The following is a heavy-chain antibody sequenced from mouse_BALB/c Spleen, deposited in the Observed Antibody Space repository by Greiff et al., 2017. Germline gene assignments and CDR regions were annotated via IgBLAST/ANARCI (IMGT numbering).Heavy chain of an antibody. J-gene: IGHJ3*01. CDR2: ISTYYGDA. Sequence: QVQLKQSGAELVRPGVSVKISCKGSGYTFTDYAMHWVKQSHAKSLEWIGVISTYYGDASYNQKFKGKATMTVDKSSSTAYMELARLTSEDSAIYYCARRAYYGNYVFAYWGQGTLVTVSA. CDR3: ARRAYYGNYVFAY. D-gene: IGHD2-10*01. CDR1: GYTFTDYA. V-gene: IGHV1S137*01.